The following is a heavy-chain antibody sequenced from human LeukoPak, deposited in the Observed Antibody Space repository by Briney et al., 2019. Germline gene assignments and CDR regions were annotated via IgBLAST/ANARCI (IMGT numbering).Heavy chain of an antibody. V-gene: IGHV4-39*01. Sequence: SETLSLTCTVSGGSISSSSYYWGWIRQPPGKGLEWIGSIYYSGSTYYSPSLKSRVTISVDTSKNQFSLKLSSVTAADTAVYYCARGPDSSRWYYYYMDVWGKGTTVTVSS. J-gene: IGHJ6*03. CDR3: ARGPDSSRWYYYYMDV. CDR2: IYYSGST. CDR1: GGSISSSSYY. D-gene: IGHD6-13*01.